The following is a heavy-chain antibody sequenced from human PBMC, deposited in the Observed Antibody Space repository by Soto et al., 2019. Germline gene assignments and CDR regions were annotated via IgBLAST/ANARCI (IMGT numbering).Heavy chain of an antibody. J-gene: IGHJ4*02. CDR1: GGSISSGGYS. Sequence: SETLSLTCAVSGGSISSGGYSWSWIRQPPGKGLECIGCIYHSGSTYYSPSLKSRVTISVDRSKNQFSLKLSSVTAADTAVYYCARGPPLGYWGQGTLVTVSS. CDR3: ARGPPLGY. V-gene: IGHV4-30-2*01. CDR2: IYHSGST.